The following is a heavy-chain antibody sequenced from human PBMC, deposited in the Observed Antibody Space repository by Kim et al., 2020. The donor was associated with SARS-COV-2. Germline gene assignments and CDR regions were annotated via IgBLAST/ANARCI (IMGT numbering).Heavy chain of an antibody. CDR2: IKSKTDGGTT. D-gene: IGHD2-21*02. CDR1: GFTFSNAW. V-gene: IGHV3-15*01. J-gene: IGHJ4*02. CDR3: TTGLVTAIQQIDY. Sequence: GGSLRLSCAASGFTFSNAWMSWVRQAPGKGLEWVGRIKSKTDGGTTDYAAPVKGRFTISRDDSKNTLYLQMNSLKTEDTAVYYCTTGLVTAIQQIDYWGQGTLVTVSS.